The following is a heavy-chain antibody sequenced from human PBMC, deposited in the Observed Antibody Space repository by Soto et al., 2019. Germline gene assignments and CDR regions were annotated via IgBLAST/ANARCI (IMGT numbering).Heavy chain of an antibody. CDR1: GFTFSSYA. D-gene: IGHD2-2*01. Sequence: GGSLRLSCAASGFTFSSYAMSWVRLAPGKGLEWVSAISGSGDSTYYADSVKGRFTISRDNSKNTLHLQINSLRAEDTAVYYCARAIEVYSSTSCPGGYWGQGTLVTVSS. CDR2: ISGSGDST. CDR3: ARAIEVYSSTSCPGGY. J-gene: IGHJ4*02. V-gene: IGHV3-23*01.